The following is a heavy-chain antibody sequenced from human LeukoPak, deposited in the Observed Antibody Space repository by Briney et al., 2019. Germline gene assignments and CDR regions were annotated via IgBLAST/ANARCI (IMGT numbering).Heavy chain of an antibody. CDR3: ARARRSGYDFPRSPSWYFDL. J-gene: IGHJ2*01. CDR2: VNHSGST. D-gene: IGHD5-12*01. Sequence: SETLSLTCAVYGGSFSGYYWSWIRQPPGKGLEWIGEVNHSGSTNYNPSLKSRVTISVETSKNQFSLKLRYLDAGGTAVYYCARARRSGYDFPRSPSWYFDLWGRGTLVTVSS. V-gene: IGHV4-34*01. CDR1: GGSFSGYY.